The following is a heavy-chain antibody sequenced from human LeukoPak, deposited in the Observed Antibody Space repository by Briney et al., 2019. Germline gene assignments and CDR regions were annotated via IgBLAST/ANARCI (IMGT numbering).Heavy chain of an antibody. CDR3: ARVERGYSYGPTRAEYFQH. V-gene: IGHV4-34*01. CDR1: GGSFSGYY. Sequence: SETLSLTCAVYGGSFSGYYWSWIRQPPGKGLEWIGEINHSGSTNYNPSLKSRVTISVDTSKNQFSLKLSSVTAADTAVYYCARVERGYSYGPTRAEYFQHWDQGTLVTVSS. D-gene: IGHD5-18*01. J-gene: IGHJ1*01. CDR2: INHSGST.